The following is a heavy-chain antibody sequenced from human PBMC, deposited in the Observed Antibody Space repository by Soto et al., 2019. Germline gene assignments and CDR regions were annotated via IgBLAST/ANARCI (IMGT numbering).Heavy chain of an antibody. CDR3: ARDDCSGGSCYFRY. V-gene: IGHV1-69*13. Sequence: SVKVSCKASGGTFSSYAISWVRQAPGQGLEWMGGIIPIFGTANYAQKFQGRVTITADESTSTAYMELSSLRSEDTAVYYCARDDCSGGSCYFRYWGQGTLVTVSS. J-gene: IGHJ4*02. CDR1: GGTFSSYA. D-gene: IGHD2-15*01. CDR2: IIPIFGTA.